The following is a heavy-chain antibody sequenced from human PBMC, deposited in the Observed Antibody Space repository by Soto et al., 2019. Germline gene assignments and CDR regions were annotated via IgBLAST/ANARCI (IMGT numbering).Heavy chain of an antibody. CDR1: GYTFTSYY. J-gene: IGHJ6*02. V-gene: IGHV1-46*01. CDR2: INPSGGST. D-gene: IGHD5-18*01. CDR3: ARDEGRPGIQLWLKPSSTYYYYGMDV. Sequence: GASVKVSCKASGYTFTSYYMHWVRQAPGQGLEWMGIINPSGGSTSYAQKFQGRVTMTRDTSTSTVYMELSSLRSEGTAVYYCARDEGRPGIQLWLKPSSTYYYYGMDVWGQGTTVTVSS.